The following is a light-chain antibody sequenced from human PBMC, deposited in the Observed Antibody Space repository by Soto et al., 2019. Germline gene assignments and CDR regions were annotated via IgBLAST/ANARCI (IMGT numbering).Light chain of an antibody. CDR3: QQYGSSPRT. CDR1: QSVSSTY. V-gene: IGKV3-20*01. Sequence: EIVLTQSPGTLSLSPGERATLSCRASQSVSSTYLAWYQQKLGQAPRLLIYGASIRATGIPDRFSGSGSGADLTRTISRLEPEDCAVYYCQQYGSSPRTVGQGTKLDIK. CDR2: GAS. J-gene: IGKJ2*01.